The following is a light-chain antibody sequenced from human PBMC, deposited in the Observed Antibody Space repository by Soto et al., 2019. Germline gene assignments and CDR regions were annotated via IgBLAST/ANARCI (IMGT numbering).Light chain of an antibody. CDR3: QQYNSYPET. J-gene: IGKJ1*01. CDR2: GAS. CDR1: QSVSSN. V-gene: IGKV3-15*01. Sequence: EIVMTQSPATLSVFPGERATLSCRASQSVSSNLAWYQQKPGQAPRLLIYGASTRATGIPARFSGSGSGTEFTLTISSLQPDEFATYYCQQYNSYPETFGQGTKVDIK.